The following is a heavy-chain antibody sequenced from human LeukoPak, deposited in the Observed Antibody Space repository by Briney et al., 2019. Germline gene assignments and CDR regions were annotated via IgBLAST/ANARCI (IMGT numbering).Heavy chain of an antibody. Sequence: SETLSLTCTVSGGSISSGSYYWSWIRQPAGKGLEWIGRIYTSGSTNYNPSLKSRVTISVDTSKNQFSLKLSSVTAADTAVYYCARDGPRWRGYYYMDVWDKGTTVTVSS. CDR1: GGSISSGSYY. CDR3: ARDGPRWRGYYYMDV. D-gene: IGHD3-10*01. CDR2: IYTSGST. V-gene: IGHV4-61*02. J-gene: IGHJ6*03.